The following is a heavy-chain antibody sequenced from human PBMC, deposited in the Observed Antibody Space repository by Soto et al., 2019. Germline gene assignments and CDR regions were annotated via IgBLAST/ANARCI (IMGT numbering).Heavy chain of an antibody. CDR1: GGSISSGGYY. D-gene: IGHD6-13*01. J-gene: IGHJ4*02. CDR2: IYYSGST. CDR3: ARNRRVAAAGPGYFDY. Sequence: TLSLTCTVSGGSISSGGYYWSWIRQHPGKGLEWIGYIYYSGSTYYNPSLKSRVTISVDTSKNQFSLKLSSVTAADTAVYYCARNRRVAAAGPGYFDYWGQGTLVTVSS. V-gene: IGHV4-31*03.